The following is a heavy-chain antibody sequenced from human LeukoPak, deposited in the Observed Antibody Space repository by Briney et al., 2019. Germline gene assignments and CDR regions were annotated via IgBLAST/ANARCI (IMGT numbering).Heavy chain of an antibody. D-gene: IGHD6-13*01. Sequence: SGGSLRLSCAASGFTFSSYSMNWVRQAPGKGLEWVSSISSSSSYIYYADPVKGRFTISRDNAKNSLYLQMNSLRAEDTAVYYYARDGPAAAGTVPFDYWGQGTLVSVSS. CDR1: GFTFSSYS. CDR2: ISSSSSYI. CDR3: ARDGPAAAGTVPFDY. J-gene: IGHJ4*02. V-gene: IGHV3-21*01.